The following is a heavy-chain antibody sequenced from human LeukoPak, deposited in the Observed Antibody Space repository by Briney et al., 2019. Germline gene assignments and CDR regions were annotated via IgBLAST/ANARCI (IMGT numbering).Heavy chain of an antibody. Sequence: PGGSLRLSCTASGFTFSTYSVTWVRQAPGKGLEWVANIKQDGSEKYYVDSVKGRFTISRDNAKNSLYLQMNSLRAEDTAVYYCARRYFDYWGQGTLVTVSS. CDR3: ARRYFDY. V-gene: IGHV3-7*01. J-gene: IGHJ4*02. CDR1: GFTFSTYS. CDR2: IKQDGSEK.